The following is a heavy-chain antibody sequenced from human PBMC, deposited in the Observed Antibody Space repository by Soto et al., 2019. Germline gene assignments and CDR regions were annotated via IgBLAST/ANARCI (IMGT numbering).Heavy chain of an antibody. D-gene: IGHD4-4*01. J-gene: IGHJ6*02. CDR2: IYYSGST. CDR1: GGSISSYY. CDR3: ARLQGYYGMDV. V-gene: IGHV4-59*01. Sequence: SLTCTVSGGSISSYYWSWIRQPPGKGLEWIGYIYYSGSTNYNPSLKSRVTISVDTSKNQFSLKLSSVTAADTAVYYCARLQGYYGMDVWGQGTTVTVSS.